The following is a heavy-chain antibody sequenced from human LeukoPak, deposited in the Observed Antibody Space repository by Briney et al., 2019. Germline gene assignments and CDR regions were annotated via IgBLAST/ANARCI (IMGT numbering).Heavy chain of an antibody. J-gene: IGHJ4*02. CDR3: AREVGATFDY. V-gene: IGHV1-69*13. CDR2: IIPIFGTA. Sequence: GASVKVSCKASGGTFLSYAISWVRQAPGQGLEWMGGIIPIFGTANYAQKFQGRVTITADESTSTTYMELSSLRSEDTAVYYCAREVGATFDYWGQGTLVTVSS. D-gene: IGHD1-26*01. CDR1: GGTFLSYA.